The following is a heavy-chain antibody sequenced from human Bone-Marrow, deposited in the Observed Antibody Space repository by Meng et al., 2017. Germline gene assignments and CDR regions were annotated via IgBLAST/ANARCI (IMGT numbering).Heavy chain of an antibody. CDR2: INHSGST. Sequence: VQVQQAGGVLLKPSWPLAPPWGVSGGVFSDYYWSWLRQPPGKGLVWIGEINHSGSTNYNPSLESRATISVDTSQNNLSLKLSSVTAADSAVYYCARGPTTMAHDFDYWGQGTLVTVSS. CDR1: GGVFSDYY. J-gene: IGHJ4*02. D-gene: IGHD4-11*01. CDR3: ARGPTTMAHDFDY. V-gene: IGHV4-34*01.